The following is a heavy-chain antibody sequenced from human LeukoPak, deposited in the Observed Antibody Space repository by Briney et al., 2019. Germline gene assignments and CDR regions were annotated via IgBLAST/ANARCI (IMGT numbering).Heavy chain of an antibody. V-gene: IGHV4-59*08. Sequence: SETLSLTCTVSGASISNYYWSWIRHSPGKGLEWIGYMLYSGSTNQNPSLRSRVTISVDTSKNQVSLKLSSVTAADTAVYYCARSDIWGSYRFLDYWGQGALVTVSS. CDR2: MLYSGST. J-gene: IGHJ4*02. CDR1: GASISNYY. CDR3: ARSDIWGSYRFLDY. D-gene: IGHD3-16*02.